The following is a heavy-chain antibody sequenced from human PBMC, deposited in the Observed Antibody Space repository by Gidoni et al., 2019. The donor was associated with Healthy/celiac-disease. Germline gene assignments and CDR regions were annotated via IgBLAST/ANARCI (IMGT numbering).Heavy chain of an antibody. CDR2: ISGSGGST. CDR3: AKALDYDFWSGYYNGYFDL. CDR1: GFTFSSYA. J-gene: IGHJ2*01. D-gene: IGHD3-3*01. Sequence: EVQLLESGGGLVQPGGSLRLSCAASGFTFSSYALSWLRQAPGKGLEWVSAISGSGGSTYYADSVKGRFTISRDNSKNTLYLQMNSLRAEDTAVYYCAKALDYDFWSGYYNGYFDLWGRGTLVTVSS. V-gene: IGHV3-23*01.